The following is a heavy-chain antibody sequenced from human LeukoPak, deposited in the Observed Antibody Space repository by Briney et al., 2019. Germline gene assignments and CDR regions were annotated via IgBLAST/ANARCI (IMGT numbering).Heavy chain of an antibody. J-gene: IGHJ4*02. Sequence: PGGSLRLSCAASGFTFSNAWMSWVRQAPGKGLEWVGRIKSKTDGGTTDYAAPVKGRFTISRDDSKNTLYLQMNSLKTEDTAVYYCTAYIAAADLKGFDYWGQGTLVTVSS. V-gene: IGHV3-15*01. CDR3: TAYIAAADLKGFDY. CDR1: GFTFSNAW. CDR2: IKSKTDGGTT. D-gene: IGHD6-13*01.